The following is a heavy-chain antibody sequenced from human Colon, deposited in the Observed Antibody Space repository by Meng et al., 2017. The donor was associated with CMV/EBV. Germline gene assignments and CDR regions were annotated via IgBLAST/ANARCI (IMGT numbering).Heavy chain of an antibody. D-gene: IGHD3-22*01. CDR2: ISSSSSTI. J-gene: IGHJ3*02. CDR1: GFTFSSYS. Sequence: GESLKISCAASGFTFSSYSMNWVRQAPGKGLERVSYISSSSSTIYYADSLKGRFTISRDNAKNSLYLQMNSLRAEDTAVYYCASQGKYYYDSTNYHDAFDIWGQGTMVTVSS. CDR3: ASQGKYYYDSTNYHDAFDI. V-gene: IGHV3-48*04.